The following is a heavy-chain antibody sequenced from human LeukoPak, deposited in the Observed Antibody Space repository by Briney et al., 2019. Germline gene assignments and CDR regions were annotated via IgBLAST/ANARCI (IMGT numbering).Heavy chain of an antibody. J-gene: IGHJ4*02. Sequence: SETLSLTCTVSGGSISSSSYYWGWIRQPPGKGLEWIGSIYYSGSTYYNPSLKSRVTIAVDTSKNQFYLKLSSVTAADTAVYYCARRRSAGAGYCSSTSCSYDYWGQGTLVTVSS. D-gene: IGHD2-2*01. CDR2: IYYSGST. CDR3: ARRRSAGAGYCSSTSCSYDY. CDR1: GGSISSSSYY. V-gene: IGHV4-39*01.